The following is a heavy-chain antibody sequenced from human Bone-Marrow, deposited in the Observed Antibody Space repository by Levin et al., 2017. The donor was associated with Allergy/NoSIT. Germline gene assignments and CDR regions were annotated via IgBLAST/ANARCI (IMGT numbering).Heavy chain of an antibody. CDR2: VYYTGDT. D-gene: IGHD2-2*01. J-gene: IGHJ6*02. Sequence: HSQTLSLTCAVSGGSISSTSYHWGWIRQPPGKTLEWIGTVYYTGDTFYRPSLNSRVTISLDTSESQLSLKLTSVTAADTGVYYCAKFSSWFHGMEVWGQGTTVTVSS. V-gene: IGHV4-39*07. CDR3: AKFSSWFHGMEV. CDR1: GGSISSTSYH.